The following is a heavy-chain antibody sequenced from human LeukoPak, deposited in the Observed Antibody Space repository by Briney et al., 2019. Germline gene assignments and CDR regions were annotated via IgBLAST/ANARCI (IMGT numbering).Heavy chain of an antibody. CDR3: VRDQFYAFDV. CDR2: IKHDGSEE. CDR1: GFILSGYF. J-gene: IGHJ3*01. V-gene: IGHV3-7*01. Sequence: GGSLRLSCAASGFILSGYFMSWVRQAPGKGLEWVASIKHDGSEEYYVDSVRGRFTISTDSAKNSLYLQMNSLRDDDTAVYYCVRDQFYAFDVWGQGTMVTVSS.